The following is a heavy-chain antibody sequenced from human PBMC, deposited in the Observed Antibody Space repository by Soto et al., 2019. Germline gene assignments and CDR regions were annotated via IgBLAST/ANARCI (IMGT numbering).Heavy chain of an antibody. D-gene: IGHD1-26*01. CDR1: GFTFSNYG. CDR2: ISTYSGYI. J-gene: IGHJ3*01. V-gene: IGHV3-21*01. CDR3: LTIAGATTWGGNGFDL. Sequence: EVQLVESGGGLVKPGGSLRLSCAASGFTFSNYGMHWVRQAPGKGLEWVSSISTYSGYIYYADSVKGRFTISRDNAKNSLYLQMNSLRGEDTAVYYCLTIAGATTWGGNGFDLWGQGTMVTVSS.